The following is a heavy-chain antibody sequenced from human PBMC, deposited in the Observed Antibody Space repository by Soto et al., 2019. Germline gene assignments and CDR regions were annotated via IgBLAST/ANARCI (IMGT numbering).Heavy chain of an antibody. D-gene: IGHD2-21*02. V-gene: IGHV1-18*01. J-gene: IGHJ4*02. CDR1: GYTFTRYG. CDR3: ARIPSGCYSNGDCHFDY. Sequence: ASVKVSCKASGYTFTRYGITWVRQAPGQGLEWMGWISAYDGYTKFAQKFQGRVTMTTDTSTSTAYMELRSLRSDDTAVYYCARIPSGCYSNGDCHFDYWGQGTLVTVSS. CDR2: ISAYDGYT.